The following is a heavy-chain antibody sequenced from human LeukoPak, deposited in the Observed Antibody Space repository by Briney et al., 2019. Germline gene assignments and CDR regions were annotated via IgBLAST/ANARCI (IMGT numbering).Heavy chain of an antibody. V-gene: IGHV3-23*01. J-gene: IGHJ4*02. CDR2: ISGSGGST. D-gene: IGHD4-17*01. CDR1: GFTFSSYA. CDR3: ATHDYDNHARFGN. Sequence: GGSLRLSCAASGFTFSSYAMSWVRQAPGKGLEWVSAISGSGGSTYYADSVKGRFTISRDTSKNTLYLQMNSLRAEDTAVYYCATHDYDNHARFGNWGQGTLVTVSS.